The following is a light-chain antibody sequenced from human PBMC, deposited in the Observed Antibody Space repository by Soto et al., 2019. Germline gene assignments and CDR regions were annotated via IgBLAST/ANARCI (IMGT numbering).Light chain of an antibody. CDR2: GAS. Sequence: VLTQSPGTLSLSPGERATISCRASKTINSSYLGWYQHKPGQAPRLLIYGASRGATGIPHRFSGSGSGTDFTLTIGRLQPDDCGVYDCHQYGGSPPYTFGQGTRLEIK. V-gene: IGKV3-20*01. J-gene: IGKJ2*01. CDR1: KTINSSY. CDR3: HQYGGSPPYT.